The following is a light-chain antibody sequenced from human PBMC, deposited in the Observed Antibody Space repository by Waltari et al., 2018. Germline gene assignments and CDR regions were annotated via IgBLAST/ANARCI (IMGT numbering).Light chain of an antibody. Sequence: DIVMTQSPDSLAVSLGERATINCKSSQNILYSSNSKNYLAWYQHKPGQPPKLLIYWASNRESGVTDRFSGSGSETDFTLTISSLQAEDVAVYYCQQYYSIPYTFGQGTKLEIK. J-gene: IGKJ2*01. CDR3: QQYYSIPYT. CDR1: QNILYSSNSKNY. V-gene: IGKV4-1*01. CDR2: WAS.